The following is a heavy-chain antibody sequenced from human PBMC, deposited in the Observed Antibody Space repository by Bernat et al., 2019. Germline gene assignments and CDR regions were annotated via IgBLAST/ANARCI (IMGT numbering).Heavy chain of an antibody. CDR2: ISYDGRDK. J-gene: IGHJ4*02. V-gene: IGHV3-30*18. Sequence: QVQLVESGGGVVQPGTSLRLSCAASGFTFSSYGMHWVRQAPGKGLEWVALISYDGRDKYYVDSMKGRFTISRDNSKNTLYLQMNSLRDEDTAVYHCVKTEGWLVSRPPFDYWGQGTLVTVSS. CDR3: VKTEGWLVSRPPFDY. CDR1: GFTFSSYG. D-gene: IGHD6-19*01.